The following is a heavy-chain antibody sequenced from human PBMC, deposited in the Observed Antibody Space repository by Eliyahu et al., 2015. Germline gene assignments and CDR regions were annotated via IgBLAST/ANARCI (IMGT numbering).Heavy chain of an antibody. CDR1: GGSISRNY. Sequence: QVQLQESGPGLVKPSETLSLTCTVSGGSISRNYWSWIRQPAGKGLEWIGRIYTSGNTNYNPSLNSRVTMSVDTSKNQFSLKLTSVTAADTAVYYCASAFDSGVYGGYWGQGTLVTVSS. V-gene: IGHV4-4*07. CDR3: ASAFDSGVYGGY. D-gene: IGHD5/OR15-5a*01. J-gene: IGHJ4*02. CDR2: IYTSGNT.